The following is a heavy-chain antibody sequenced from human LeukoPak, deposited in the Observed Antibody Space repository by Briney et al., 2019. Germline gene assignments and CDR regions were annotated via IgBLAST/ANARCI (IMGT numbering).Heavy chain of an antibody. J-gene: IGHJ6*02. Sequence: GGSLRLSWAASGFTFTNYGMHWVRQAPGKGLEWVAVISYDESDKYYADSVKGRFTISRDNSKNTLYLQMNSLRPEDTAVYYCAKGVVAATNAAYYGMDVWGQGTTVTVSS. CDR2: ISYDESDK. CDR3: AKGVVAATNAAYYGMDV. V-gene: IGHV3-30*18. CDR1: GFTFTNYG. D-gene: IGHD2-15*01.